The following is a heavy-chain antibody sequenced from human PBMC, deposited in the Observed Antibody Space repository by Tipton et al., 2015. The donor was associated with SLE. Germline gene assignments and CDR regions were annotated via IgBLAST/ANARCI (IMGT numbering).Heavy chain of an antibody. V-gene: IGHV4-34*01. CDR3: ARGLGTIAFD. Sequence: TLSLTCAVYGGSFNGYSWSWIRQPPGKGLEWIGEINPRGRANYNPSLRSRVTLSQDTSKTQFSLKLSSVTAADTAVYFCARGLGTIAFDWGQGTLVTVSS. CDR1: GGSFNGYS. CDR2: INPRGRA. J-gene: IGHJ4*02. D-gene: IGHD3-16*01.